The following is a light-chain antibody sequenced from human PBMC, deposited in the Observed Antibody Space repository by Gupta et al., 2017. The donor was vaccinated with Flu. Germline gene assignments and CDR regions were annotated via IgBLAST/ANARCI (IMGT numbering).Light chain of an antibody. CDR2: GTS. CDR3: QQYGTSSIT. Sequence: MVLSHSPGTPSLSPGERTTLSCRASQSVTNTCLAWYQQKCGQAPRLLIYGTSTRATGIPDRFSGSGSETDFTLTISRLEPEDFAVYYCQQYGTSSITFGQGTLVEIK. CDR1: QSVTNTC. J-gene: IGKJ5*01. V-gene: IGKV3-20*01.